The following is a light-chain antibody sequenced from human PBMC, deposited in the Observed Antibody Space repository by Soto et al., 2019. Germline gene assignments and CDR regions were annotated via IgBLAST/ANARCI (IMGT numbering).Light chain of an antibody. V-gene: IGKV1-39*01. J-gene: IGKJ1*01. CDR3: QQSYSTPPT. Sequence: DIQMTHSPSTLSASLLERVSIXCLASQSISSYLNWYQQKPGKAPKLLICSASSLQSGVPSRFSGSGSGTDFTLTISSLQPEDFATYYCQQSYSTPPTFGQGTKVDI. CDR2: SAS. CDR1: QSISSY.